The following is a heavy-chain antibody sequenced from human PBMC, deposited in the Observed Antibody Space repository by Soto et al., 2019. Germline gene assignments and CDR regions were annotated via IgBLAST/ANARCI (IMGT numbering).Heavy chain of an antibody. CDR3: ARDTPHNGFDP. Sequence: GGSLRLSCAASGLTFSGYWMHWVRQAPGKGLVWVSRIEADGSVTNYADFVEGRFTISRDDAKNTLCLQMNSLRAEDTAVYYCARDTPHNGFDPWGQGILVTVSS. J-gene: IGHJ5*02. CDR2: IEADGSVT. V-gene: IGHV3-74*01. CDR1: GLTFSGYW.